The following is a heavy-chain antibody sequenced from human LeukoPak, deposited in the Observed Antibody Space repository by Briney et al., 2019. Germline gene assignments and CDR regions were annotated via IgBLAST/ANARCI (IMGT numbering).Heavy chain of an antibody. D-gene: IGHD3-22*01. J-gene: IGHJ4*02. CDR3: ARDRGEYYDSSGYCGY. CDR1: GYTFTSYG. CDR2: ISAYNGNT. V-gene: IGHV1-18*01. Sequence: GASVKVSCKASGYTFTSYGISWVRQAPGQGLEWMGWISAYNGNTNYAQKLQGRVTMTTDTSTGTAYMELRSLRSDDTAVYYCARDRGEYYDSSGYCGYWGQGTLVTVSS.